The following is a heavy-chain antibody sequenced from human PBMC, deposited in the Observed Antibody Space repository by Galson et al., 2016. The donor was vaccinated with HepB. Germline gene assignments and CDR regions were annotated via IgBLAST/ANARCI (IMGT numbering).Heavy chain of an antibody. D-gene: IGHD2-21*02. Sequence: QSGAEVKKPGESLKISCKASGYSFTGYWIGWVRRRPGKGLEWMGITYPGDSDTRYSPSFQGQVTISVDTSVSTAYLQWSSLEASDTGVYFCASGDINSKFDFWGQGTQVTVSP. CDR3: ASGDINSKFDF. J-gene: IGHJ4*02. CDR1: GYSFTGYW. V-gene: IGHV5-51*01. CDR2: TYPGDSDT.